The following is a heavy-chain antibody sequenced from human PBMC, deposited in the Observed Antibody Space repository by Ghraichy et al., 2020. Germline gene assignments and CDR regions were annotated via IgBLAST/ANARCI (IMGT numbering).Heavy chain of an antibody. CDR3: AKERGTGWPLDY. V-gene: IGHV3-23*01. CDR1: GFIFGSYA. Sequence: GGSLRLSCAASGFIFGSYAMSWDRQAPGRGLEWASGISGSGGTTHYADSVKGRFTISRDNSKNTLYLQMNSLTDEDTAVYYCAKERGTGWPLDYWGQGTLVTVSS. J-gene: IGHJ4*02. CDR2: ISGSGGTT. D-gene: IGHD6-19*01.